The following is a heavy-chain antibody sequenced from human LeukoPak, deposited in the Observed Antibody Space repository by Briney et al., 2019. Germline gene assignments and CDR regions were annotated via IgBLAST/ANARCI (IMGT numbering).Heavy chain of an antibody. CDR2: IYTSGST. D-gene: IGHD1-1*01. Sequence: SETLSLTCTVSGGSVSSYYWSWIRQPAGKGLEWIGRIYTSGSTNYNPSLKSRVTMSVDTSKNQFSLKLSSVTAADTAVYYCARGPYNWNDGAFDIWGQGTMVTVSS. J-gene: IGHJ3*02. V-gene: IGHV4-4*07. CDR1: GGSVSSYY. CDR3: ARGPYNWNDGAFDI.